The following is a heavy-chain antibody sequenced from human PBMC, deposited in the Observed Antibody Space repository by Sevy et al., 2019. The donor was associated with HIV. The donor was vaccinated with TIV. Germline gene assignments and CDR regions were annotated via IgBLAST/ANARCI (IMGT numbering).Heavy chain of an antibody. CDR1: GFTFSGSA. Sequence: GGSLRLSCAASGFTFSGSAMHWVRQASGKGLEWVGRIISKANSYATSYAASVKGRFTISRDDSKNTAYLQMNSLKTEDTAVYYCTRHQDEVTVPPEYYFDYWGHGTLVTVSS. D-gene: IGHD5-18*01. V-gene: IGHV3-73*01. CDR3: TRHQDEVTVPPEYYFDY. CDR2: IISKANSYAT. J-gene: IGHJ4*01.